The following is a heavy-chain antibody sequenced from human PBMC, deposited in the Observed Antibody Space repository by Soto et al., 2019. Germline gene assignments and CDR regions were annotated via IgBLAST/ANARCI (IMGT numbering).Heavy chain of an antibody. CDR1: GYTFTSYY. D-gene: IGHD5-18*01. Sequence: QVQLVQSGAEVKKPGASVKVSCKASGYTFTSYYMHWVRQAPGQGLEWMGIINPSSGSTSYEQKFQGRVTMTRDTSTSTVYMELSSLRSEDTAVYYCARDRDTAMAITFYYYYYYGMDVWGQGTTVTVSS. J-gene: IGHJ6*02. V-gene: IGHV1-46*01. CDR2: INPSSGST. CDR3: ARDRDTAMAITFYYYYYYGMDV.